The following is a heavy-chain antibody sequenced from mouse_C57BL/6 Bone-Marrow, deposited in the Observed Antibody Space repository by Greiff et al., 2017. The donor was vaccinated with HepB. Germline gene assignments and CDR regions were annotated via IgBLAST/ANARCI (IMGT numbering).Heavy chain of an antibody. Sequence: QVQLQQPGAELVRPGTSVKLSCKASGYTFTSYWMHWVKQRPGQGLEWIGVIDPSDSYTNYNQKFKGKATLTVDTSSSPAYMQLSSLTSEDSAVYYCARAVLTYWGQGTLVTVSA. V-gene: IGHV1-59*01. CDR1: GYTFTSYW. CDR3: ARAVLTY. CDR2: IDPSDSYT. J-gene: IGHJ3*01.